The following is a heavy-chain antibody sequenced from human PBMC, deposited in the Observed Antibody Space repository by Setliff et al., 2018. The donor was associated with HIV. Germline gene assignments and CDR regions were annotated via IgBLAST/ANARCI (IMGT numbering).Heavy chain of an antibody. J-gene: IGHJ6*03. CDR3: AKGVAGLQYYYYYMDV. V-gene: IGHV4-59*11. Sequence: SETLSLTCTVSGGSISSHYWSWIRQPPGKGLEWIGYLYHSGSANYNPSLKSRVTISGDTSKNQFSLKLSSVTAADTAIYYCAKGVAGLQYYYYYMDVWGKGTTVTVSS. D-gene: IGHD6-19*01. CDR2: LYHSGSA. CDR1: GGSISSHY.